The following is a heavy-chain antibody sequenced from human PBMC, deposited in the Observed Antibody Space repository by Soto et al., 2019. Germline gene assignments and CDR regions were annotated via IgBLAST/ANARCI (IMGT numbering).Heavy chain of an antibody. CDR3: AREGAKGYCSSTSCSRYFDY. J-gene: IGHJ4*02. V-gene: IGHV1-69*01. CDR2: IIPIFGTA. Sequence: QVQLVQSGAEVKKPGSSVKVSCKASGGTFSSYAISWVRQAPGQGLEWMGGIIPIFGTANYAQKFQGRVTITADESTSTAYMERSSLRSEDTAVYYCAREGAKGYCSSTSCSRYFDYWGQGTLVTVSS. CDR1: GGTFSSYA. D-gene: IGHD2-2*01.